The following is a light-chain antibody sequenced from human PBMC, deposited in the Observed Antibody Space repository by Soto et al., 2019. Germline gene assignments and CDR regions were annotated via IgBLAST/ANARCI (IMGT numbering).Light chain of an antibody. CDR2: DVS. J-gene: IGLJ1*01. CDR1: SSDVGDYNY. CDR3: SSYTSSGTDV. Sequence: QSALTQPASVSGSPGQSITISCTGTSSDVGDYNYVSWYQQHPGKAPKLMIYDVSNRPSGVSNRFSGSKSGNTASLTISGLQAEYEADYYCSSYTSSGTDVFGTGTRSPS. V-gene: IGLV2-14*01.